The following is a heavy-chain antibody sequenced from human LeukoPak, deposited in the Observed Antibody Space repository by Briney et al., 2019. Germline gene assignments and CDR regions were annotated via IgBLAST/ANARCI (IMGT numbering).Heavy chain of an antibody. V-gene: IGHV4-30-2*03. CDR3: ARQPQSEYSYGFEDH. CDR1: GFTFSSHA. J-gene: IGHJ4*02. D-gene: IGHD5-18*01. Sequence: LRLSCAASGFTFSSHAMSWIRQPPGKGLEWIASIRYSGNTFYNPSLKSRVTISVDTSKNQFSLRLNYVTAADTAVYYCARQPQSEYSYGFEDHWGQGILVTVSS. CDR2: IRYSGNT.